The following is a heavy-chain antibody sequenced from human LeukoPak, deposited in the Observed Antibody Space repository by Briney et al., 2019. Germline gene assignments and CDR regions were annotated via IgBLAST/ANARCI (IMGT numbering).Heavy chain of an antibody. CDR1: GGTFSSYA. D-gene: IGHD3-10*01. CDR3: ARSDYYGSGSYYNGVLQFDS. J-gene: IGHJ4*02. CDR2: SIPSFGKA. V-gene: IGHV1-69*05. Sequence: PGASVKVSCKASGGTFSSYAVNWVRQAPGQGLEGMGGSIPSFGKANYAQKFQRRVTITTDESTSTAYMELSSLRSEDTAVYYCARSDYYGSGSYYNGVLQFDSWGQGTLVTVSS.